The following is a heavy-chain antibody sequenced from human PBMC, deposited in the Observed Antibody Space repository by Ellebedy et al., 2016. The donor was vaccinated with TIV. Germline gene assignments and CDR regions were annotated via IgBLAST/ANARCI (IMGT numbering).Heavy chain of an antibody. V-gene: IGHV3-74*01. Sequence: GESLKISCAASGFTFSSYWMHWVRQAPGKGLVWVSRINSDGSSTSYADSVKGRFTISRDNAKNTLYLQMNSLRAEDTAVYYCARGGSRATWYYFDYWGQGTLVTVSS. J-gene: IGHJ4*02. CDR3: ARGGSRATWYYFDY. D-gene: IGHD5-12*01. CDR2: INSDGSST. CDR1: GFTFSSYW.